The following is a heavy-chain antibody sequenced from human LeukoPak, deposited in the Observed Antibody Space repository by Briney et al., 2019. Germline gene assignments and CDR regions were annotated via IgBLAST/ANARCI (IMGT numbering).Heavy chain of an antibody. CDR3: VRDTGEYYYDSTGYWVY. D-gene: IGHD3-22*01. V-gene: IGHV1-18*01. J-gene: IGHJ4*02. CDR2: ISVYNGYT. Sequence: GASVKVSCKASGYTFTTYGLSWVRQAPGQGLEWIGWISVYNGYTNYAENLQGRFTMATDTPTSTAYMELRSLTSDDTAVYYCVRDTGEYYYDSTGYWVYWGQGTLVTVSS. CDR1: GYTFTTYG.